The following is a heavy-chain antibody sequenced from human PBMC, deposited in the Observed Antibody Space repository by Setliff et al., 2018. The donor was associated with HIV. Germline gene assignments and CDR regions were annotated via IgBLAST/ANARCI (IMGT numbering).Heavy chain of an antibody. CDR1: GGSISSGDYY. CDR3: ARGFYDSSGYEYNWFDP. D-gene: IGHD3-22*01. J-gene: IGHJ5*02. CDR2: IYYSGST. V-gene: IGHV4-30-4*08. Sequence: PSETLSLTCTVSGGSISSGDYYWSWIRQPPGKGPEWIGYIYYSGSTYYNPSLKSRVTISVDTSKNQFSLKLSSVTAADTAVYYCARGFYDSSGYEYNWFDPWGQGTLVTVSS.